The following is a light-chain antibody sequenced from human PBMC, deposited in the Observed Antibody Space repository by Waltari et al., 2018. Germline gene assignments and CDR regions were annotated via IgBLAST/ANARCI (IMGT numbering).Light chain of an antibody. V-gene: IGLV1-44*01. CDR3: ASLDDSLGGSLI. CDR2: SNE. J-gene: IGLJ2*01. CDR1: RTNIGSNT. Sequence: QSLVTQSPSASGAPGQRVTISCSGRRTNIGSNTVTWYQHRPGTAPKPLIHSNEQRPSGVPDRFSASKSGTSASLAISGLQSEDEADYYCASLDDSLGGSLIFGGGTKLTVL.